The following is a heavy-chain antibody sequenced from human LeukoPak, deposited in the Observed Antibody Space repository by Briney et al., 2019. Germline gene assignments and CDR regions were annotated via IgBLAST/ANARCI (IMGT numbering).Heavy chain of an antibody. CDR3: ARDQTYYDYVWGSYSDAFDI. D-gene: IGHD3-16*01. CDR2: IYYSGST. J-gene: IGHJ3*02. V-gene: IGHV4-59*01. Sequence: SETLSLTCTVSGGSISSYYWSWIRQPPGKGLEWIGYIYYSGSTNYNPSLKSRVTISVDTSKNQFSLKLSSVTAADTAVYYCARDQTYYDYVWGSYSDAFDIWGQGTMVTVSS. CDR1: GGSISSYY.